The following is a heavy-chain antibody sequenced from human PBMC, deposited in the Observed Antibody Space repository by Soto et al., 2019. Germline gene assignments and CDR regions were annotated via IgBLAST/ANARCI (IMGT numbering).Heavy chain of an antibody. Sequence: QVHLVESGGGVVQPGRSLRLSCAASGFTFSRYCMHWVRQAPGKGLEWVTVISYDGITVYYADSVKGRFTVSSDNSKNTLNLQMNNVKDEDTAVYYGARVEAEEYGFWGRNMDVWGQGTTVTVSS. CDR1: GFTFSRYC. D-gene: IGHD3-3*01. J-gene: IGHJ6*02. V-gene: IGHV3-30-3*01. CDR2: ISYDGITV. CDR3: ARVEAEEYGFWGRNMDV.